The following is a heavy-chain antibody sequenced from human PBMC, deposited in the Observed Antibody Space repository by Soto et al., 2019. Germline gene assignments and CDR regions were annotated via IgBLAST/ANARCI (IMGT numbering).Heavy chain of an antibody. D-gene: IGHD4-17*01. CDR1: GFTFSSYW. CDR3: ARGHRTVTLYYSYSYGMDV. Sequence: GGSLRLSCAASGFTFSSYWMHWVRQAPGKGLVWVSRINSDGRSTSYADSVKGRFTISRDNAKNTLYLQMNSLRAEDTAVYYCARGHRTVTLYYSYSYGMDVWAQGTTVTVSS. J-gene: IGHJ6*02. V-gene: IGHV3-74*01. CDR2: INSDGRST.